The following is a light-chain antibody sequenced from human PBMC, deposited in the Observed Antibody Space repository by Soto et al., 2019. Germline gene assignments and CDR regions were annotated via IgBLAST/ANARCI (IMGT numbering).Light chain of an antibody. CDR1: QSVRPSS. V-gene: IGKV3-20*01. J-gene: IGKJ1*01. Sequence: ESVLTQSPGTLSLSPGESAALSCRARQSVRPSSLAWYQQKPGQAPRLLIYGASSRATGIPDRFSGSGSGTDFTLTISRLEPEDFAVYYCQQYGSSPRTFGQGTKVEIK. CDR3: QQYGSSPRT. CDR2: GAS.